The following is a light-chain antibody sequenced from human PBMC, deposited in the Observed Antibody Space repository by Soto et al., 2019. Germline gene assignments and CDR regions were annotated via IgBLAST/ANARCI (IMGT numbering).Light chain of an antibody. CDR3: QQYNNWPLT. CDR1: KSMYNN. CDR2: HAS. J-gene: IGKJ4*01. Sequence: EIVMTQSPATLSVSPGERATLSCRASKSMYNNLAWYQQKPCQAPRLLIYHASTRATGIPARFSGSGFGTEFTLTISSLQSEDFAVYYCQQYNNWPLTFGGGTKVEIK. V-gene: IGKV3-15*01.